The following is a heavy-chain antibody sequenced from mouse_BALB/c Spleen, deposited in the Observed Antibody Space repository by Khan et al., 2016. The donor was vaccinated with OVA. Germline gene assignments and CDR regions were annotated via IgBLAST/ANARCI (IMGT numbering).Heavy chain of an antibody. D-gene: IGHD2-14*01. CDR1: GYTFTTAG. Sequence: QIQLVQSGPELKKPGETVRISCKASGYTFTTAGIQWVQKMPGKGLKWIGWINTHSGVPKYAEDFKGRFAFSLETSASTAYLQITNLKNEGTVTYFCARGGAAYYRNDGGAIDYWGQGTSVTVSS. CDR2: INTHSGVP. CDR3: ARGGAAYYRNDGGAIDY. J-gene: IGHJ4*01. V-gene: IGHV9-4*02.